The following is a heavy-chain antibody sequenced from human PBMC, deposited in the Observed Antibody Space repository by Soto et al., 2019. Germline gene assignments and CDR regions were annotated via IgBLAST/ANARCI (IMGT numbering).Heavy chain of an antibody. CDR2: IYYSGST. CDR3: ATLDLYPAAGTFDY. CDR1: GGSISSYY. Sequence: PSETLSLTCTVSGGSISSYYWSWIRQPPGKRLEWIGYIYYSGSTNYNPSLKSRVTISVDTSKNQFSLELSSVTAADTAVYYCATLDLYPAAGTFDYWGQGTLVTVSS. D-gene: IGHD6-25*01. J-gene: IGHJ4*02. V-gene: IGHV4-59*08.